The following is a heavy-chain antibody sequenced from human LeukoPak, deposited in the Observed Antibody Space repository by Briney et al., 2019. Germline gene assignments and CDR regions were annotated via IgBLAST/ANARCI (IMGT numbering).Heavy chain of an antibody. CDR2: ISVYNGNT. Sequence: GGSLRLSCAASGFTFTSYGISWVRQAPGQGLEWMGWISVYNGNTNYAQKLQGRVTMTTDTSTSTAYMELRSLRSDDTALYYCARESYNSGSYYNDYWGQGTLVTVSS. J-gene: IGHJ4*02. CDR3: ARESYNSGSYYNDY. V-gene: IGHV1-18*01. CDR1: GFTFTSYG. D-gene: IGHD3-10*01.